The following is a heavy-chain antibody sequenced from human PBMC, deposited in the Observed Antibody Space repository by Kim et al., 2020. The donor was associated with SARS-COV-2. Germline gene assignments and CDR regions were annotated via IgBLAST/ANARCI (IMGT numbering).Heavy chain of an antibody. CDR3: ASRVGGNTYYYGMDV. J-gene: IGHJ6*02. V-gene: IGHV5-51*01. CDR2: IYPGDSDT. D-gene: IGHD6-19*01. Sequence: GESLKISCKGSGYSFTSYWIGWVRQMPGKGLEWMGIIYPGDSDTRYSPSFQGQVTISADKSISTAYLQWSRLKASDTAMYYCASRVGGNTYYYGMDVWGQGTTVTVSS. CDR1: GYSFTSYW.